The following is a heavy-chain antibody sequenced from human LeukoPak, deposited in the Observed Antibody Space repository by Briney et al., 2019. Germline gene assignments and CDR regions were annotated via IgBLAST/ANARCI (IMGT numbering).Heavy chain of an antibody. Sequence: GGSLRLSCAASGFTFSSYEMNWVRQAPGKGLEWVSYISSSGSTIYYADSVKGRFTISRDNAKNSLYLQMNSLRAEDTAVYYCARDSTGYCSSTSCYTFDYWGQGTPVTVSS. J-gene: IGHJ4*02. CDR3: ARDSTGYCSSTSCYTFDY. CDR2: ISSSGSTI. CDR1: GFTFSSYE. D-gene: IGHD2-2*02. V-gene: IGHV3-48*03.